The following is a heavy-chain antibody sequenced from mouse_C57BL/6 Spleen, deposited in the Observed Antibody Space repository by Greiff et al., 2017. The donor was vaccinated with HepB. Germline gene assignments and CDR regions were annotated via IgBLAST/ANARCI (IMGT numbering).Heavy chain of an antibody. Sequence: VQLQQSGPVLVKPGASVKMSCKASGYTFTDYYMNWVKQSHGKSLEWIGVINPYNGGTSYNQKFKGKATLTVDKSSSTAYMELNSLTSEDSAVYDCARYGNYRNFDVWGTGTTVTVSS. J-gene: IGHJ1*03. V-gene: IGHV1-19*01. CDR3: ARYGNYRNFDV. D-gene: IGHD2-1*01. CDR2: INPYNGGT. CDR1: GYTFTDYY.